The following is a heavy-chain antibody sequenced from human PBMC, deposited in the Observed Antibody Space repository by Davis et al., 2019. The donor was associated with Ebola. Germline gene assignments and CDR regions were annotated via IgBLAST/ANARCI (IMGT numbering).Heavy chain of an antibody. J-gene: IGHJ6*02. CDR2: IKQDGSAK. V-gene: IGHV3-7*01. Sequence: PGGSLRLSCAASGFIFSNYWMSWVRQAPGKGLEWVANIKQDGSAKYYVDSVKGRFTISRDNAKNSLDLQMNSLRAEDTAVYYCAREYEDVLGFLEWGKKRDYYAMDVWGHGTLVTVSS. CDR3: AREYEDVLGFLEWGKKRDYYAMDV. D-gene: IGHD3-3*01. CDR1: GFIFSNYW.